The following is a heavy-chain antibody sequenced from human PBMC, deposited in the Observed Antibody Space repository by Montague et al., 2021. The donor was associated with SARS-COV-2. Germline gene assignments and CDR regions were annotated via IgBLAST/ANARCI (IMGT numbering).Heavy chain of an antibody. CDR3: AKDLYGAAAGTANYFGS. CDR2: ISGSGSSS. V-gene: IGHV3-23*01. CDR1: GFTFSSYA. Sequence: SLRLSCAASGFTFSSYAMNWVRQAPRKGLEWVPAISGSGSSSYYANSVKGRFTISRDNSKNTLYLHMNSLRAEDTATYFCAKDLYGAAAGTANYFGSWGQGALVTVSS. D-gene: IGHD6-13*01. J-gene: IGHJ4*02.